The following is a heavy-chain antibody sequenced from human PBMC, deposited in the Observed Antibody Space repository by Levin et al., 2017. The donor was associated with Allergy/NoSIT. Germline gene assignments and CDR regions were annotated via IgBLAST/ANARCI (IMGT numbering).Heavy chain of an antibody. V-gene: IGHV3-33*01. CDR2: IWYDGSNK. Sequence: GESLKISCAASGFTFSSYGMHWVRQAPGKGLEWVAVIWYDGSNKYYADSVKGRFTISRDNSKNTLYLQMNSLRAEDTAVYYCARGLGYCSGGSCYFDYWGQGTLVTVSS. CDR3: ARGLGYCSGGSCYFDY. J-gene: IGHJ4*02. D-gene: IGHD2-15*01. CDR1: GFTFSSYG.